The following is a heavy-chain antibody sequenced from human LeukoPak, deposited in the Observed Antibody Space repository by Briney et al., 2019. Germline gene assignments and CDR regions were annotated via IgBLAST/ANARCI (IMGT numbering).Heavy chain of an antibody. CDR2: INWNGGST. J-gene: IGHJ3*02. CDR1: GFPFYDYG. CDR3: ARATGAMIDSFDI. Sequence: GGSLRLFCAASGFPFYDYGMRWVRQAPGKGLEWVSGINWNGGSTGYAASVKGRFTISRDNAKNSLYLQMNSLRAEDTALYYCARATGAMIDSFDIWGQGTMVTVSS. D-gene: IGHD3-22*01. V-gene: IGHV3-20*04.